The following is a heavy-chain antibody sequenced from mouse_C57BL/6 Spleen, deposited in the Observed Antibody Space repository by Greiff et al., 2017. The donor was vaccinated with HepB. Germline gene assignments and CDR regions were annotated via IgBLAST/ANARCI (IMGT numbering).Heavy chain of an antibody. J-gene: IGHJ4*01. CDR2: ISDGGSYT. CDR3: ARDQDGTYYAMDY. Sequence: EVQVVESGGGLVKPGGSLKLSCAASGFTFSSYAMSWVRQTPEKRLEWVATISDGGSYTYYPDNVKGRFTISRDNAKNNLYLQMSHLKSEDTAMYYYARDQDGTYYAMDYWGQGTSVTVSS. D-gene: IGHD4-1*01. CDR1: GFTFSSYA. V-gene: IGHV5-4*01.